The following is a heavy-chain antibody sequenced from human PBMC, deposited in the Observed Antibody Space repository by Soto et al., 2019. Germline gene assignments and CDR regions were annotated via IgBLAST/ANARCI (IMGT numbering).Heavy chain of an antibody. CDR2: ISSSGSTI. CDR3: ARDQKVPSRGAFDI. V-gene: IGHV3-11*01. CDR1: GFTFSDYY. Sequence: PGGPLRLSCAASGFTFSDYYMSWIRQAPGKGLEWVSYISSSGSTIYYADSVKGRFTISRDNAKNSLYLQMNSLRAEDTAVYYCARDQKVPSRGAFDIWGQGTMVTVSS. D-gene: IGHD3-10*01. J-gene: IGHJ3*02.